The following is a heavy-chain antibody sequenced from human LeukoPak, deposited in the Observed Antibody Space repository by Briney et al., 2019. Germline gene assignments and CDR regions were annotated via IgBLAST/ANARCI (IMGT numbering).Heavy chain of an antibody. Sequence: GTSLRLSCAASGFTFSSYGMHWVRQAPAKGLEWVGVIWYDGTKQYHTDSVEGRFTISRDNSKSMLYLQIDSLRVEDTAIYYCARAPRPRDSSGWLGSGMDVWGQGTMVSVSS. CDR2: IWYDGTKQ. CDR1: GFTFSSYG. D-gene: IGHD6-19*01. CDR3: ARAPRPRDSSGWLGSGMDV. V-gene: IGHV3-33*01. J-gene: IGHJ6*02.